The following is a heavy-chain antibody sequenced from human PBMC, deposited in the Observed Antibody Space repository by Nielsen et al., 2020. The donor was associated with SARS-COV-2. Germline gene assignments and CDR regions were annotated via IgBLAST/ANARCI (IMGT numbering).Heavy chain of an antibody. D-gene: IGHD1-1*01. J-gene: IGHJ4*02. CDR3: ARQLFTTYFDY. CDR2: IYYSGST. CDR1: GGSFSGYY. V-gene: IGHV4-39*01. Sequence: ESLKISCAVYGGSFSGYYWGWIRRPPGKGLEWIGSIYYSGSTYYNPSLKSRVTISVDTSKNQFSLKLSSVTAADTAVYYCARQLFTTYFDYWGQGTLVTVSS.